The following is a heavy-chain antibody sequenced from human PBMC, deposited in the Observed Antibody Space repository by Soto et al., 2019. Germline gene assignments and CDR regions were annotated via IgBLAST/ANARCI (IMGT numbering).Heavy chain of an antibody. Sequence: QVQLVQSGPEVKKPGSSVKVSCEASGGTFSNFAVNWVRQAPGQGLEWVGGIIPLFNVAKYAQKFEGRVTIVADDSTSTAYMDLSSLISDATAVYYCPASGRDVPAYDYKDTEGPDIWGEGTMVTVSS. D-gene: IGHD4-4*01. CDR1: GGTFSNFA. CDR2: IIPLFNVA. CDR3: PASGRDVPAYDYKDTEGPDI. V-gene: IGHV1-69*01. J-gene: IGHJ3*02.